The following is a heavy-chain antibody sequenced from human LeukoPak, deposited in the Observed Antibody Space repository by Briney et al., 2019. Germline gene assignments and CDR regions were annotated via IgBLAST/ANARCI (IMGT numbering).Heavy chain of an antibody. Sequence: GGSLRLSCAASGFTFSTYGMHWVRQAPGKGLEWVAFISYDGSNKYYADSVKGRFTISRDNSKNTLYLQVNSLRAEDTAMYYCTKKHCSGGSCYDPAFDYWGQGTLVTVSS. J-gene: IGHJ4*02. CDR3: TKKHCSGGSCYDPAFDY. D-gene: IGHD2-15*01. V-gene: IGHV3-30*18. CDR1: GFTFSTYG. CDR2: ISYDGSNK.